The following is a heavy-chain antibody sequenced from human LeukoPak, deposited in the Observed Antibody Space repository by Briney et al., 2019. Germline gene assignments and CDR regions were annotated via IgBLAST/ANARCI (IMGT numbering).Heavy chain of an antibody. Sequence: GASVKVSCKASGYTFTSYDINWVRQATGQGLEWMGWMNPNSGNTGYAQKFQGRVTMTRNTSISTAYMELSSLRSEDTAVYYCARGWNGPLGYYYYMDVWGKGTTVTVSS. D-gene: IGHD1-1*01. CDR2: MNPNSGNT. J-gene: IGHJ6*03. CDR3: ARGWNGPLGYYYYMDV. V-gene: IGHV1-8*01. CDR1: GYTFTSYD.